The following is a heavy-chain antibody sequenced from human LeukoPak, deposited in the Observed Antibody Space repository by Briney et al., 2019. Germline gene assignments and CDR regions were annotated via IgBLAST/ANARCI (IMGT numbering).Heavy chain of an antibody. CDR2: ISSSSSTI. CDR1: GFTFSSYS. CDR3: ARDRSGWARSIYYYYYYMDV. J-gene: IGHJ6*03. D-gene: IGHD6-19*01. V-gene: IGHV3-48*01. Sequence: GGSLRLSCAASGFTFSSYSMNWVRQAPGKGLEWVSYISSSSSTIYYADSVKGRFTISRDNAKNSLYLQMNSLRAEDTAVYYCARDRSGWARSIYYYYYYMDVWGKGTTVTVSS.